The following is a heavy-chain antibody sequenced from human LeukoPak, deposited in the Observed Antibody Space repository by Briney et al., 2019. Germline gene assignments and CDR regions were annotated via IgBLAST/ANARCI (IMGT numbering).Heavy chain of an antibody. V-gene: IGHV4-30-2*01. Sequence: SETLSLTCTVSGGSINSDNYYWSWIRQPPGKGLEYIGHIYHSGSTLYNPSLKSRVTITVDRSTNQFSLKLCSVTAADTGVSYCASSPGILGMTYYYYYYMDVWGKGTTVTVSS. D-gene: IGHD2/OR15-2a*01. J-gene: IGHJ6*03. CDR1: GGSINSDNYY. CDR2: IYHSGST. CDR3: ASSPGILGMTYYYYYYMDV.